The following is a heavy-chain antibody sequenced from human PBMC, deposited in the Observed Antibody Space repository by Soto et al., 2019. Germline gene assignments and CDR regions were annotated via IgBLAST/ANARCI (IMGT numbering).Heavy chain of an antibody. V-gene: IGHV1-18*01. CDR3: ARLRITMVRGVMRYYGMDV. Sequence: QVQLVQSGAEVKKPGASVKVSCKASGYTFTSYGISWVRQAPGQGLEWMGWISAYNGNTNYAQKLQGRVTMTTDTXXSXAXXERRSRRSDDTAVYYCARLRITMVRGVMRYYGMDVWGQGTTVTVSS. CDR1: GYTFTSYG. CDR2: ISAYNGNT. D-gene: IGHD3-10*01. J-gene: IGHJ6*02.